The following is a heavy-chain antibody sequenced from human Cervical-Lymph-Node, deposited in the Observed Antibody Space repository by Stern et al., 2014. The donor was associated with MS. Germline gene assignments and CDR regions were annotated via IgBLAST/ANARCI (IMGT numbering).Heavy chain of an antibody. CDR1: GYTFSNYG. Sequence: QVQLGQSGAEVKQPGASVKVSCKASGYTFSNYGISWVRQAPGQGLEWMGWISVYNGNTNYARKLQGRVTMTTDTSTTTAYMEVKSLRFDDTAVYYCVRESPVAGPDYWGQGTLVTVSS. CDR3: VRESPVAGPDY. CDR2: ISVYNGNT. J-gene: IGHJ4*02. D-gene: IGHD6-19*01. V-gene: IGHV1-18*01.